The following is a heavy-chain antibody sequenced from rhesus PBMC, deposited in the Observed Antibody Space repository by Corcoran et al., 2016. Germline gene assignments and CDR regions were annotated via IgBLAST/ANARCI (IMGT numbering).Heavy chain of an antibody. CDR3: TREGGYGYFDY. CDR2: ISSASSYI. V-gene: IGHV3S16*01. Sequence: EVQLVESGGGLVQPGGSLRLSCAASGFTFSDYYMSWVRQAPGKGLEWVSSISSASSYIYYADSVNGRFTISRDNAKNSLSLQMNSLKTEDTAVYDCTREGGYGYFDYWGQGVLVTVSS. CDR1: GFTFSDYY. D-gene: IGHD6-31*01. J-gene: IGHJ4*01.